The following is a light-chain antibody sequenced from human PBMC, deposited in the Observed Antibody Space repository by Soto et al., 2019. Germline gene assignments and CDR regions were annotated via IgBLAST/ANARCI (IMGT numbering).Light chain of an antibody. CDR2: EVN. V-gene: IGLV2-14*01. Sequence: QSVLTQPASVSGSPGQSITLSCTGTSNDVGNYNYVSWYQQYPGQAPRLLIYEVNNRPPGISDRFSGSKSGNTASLTISGLQADDEADYYCNSHTSTNTRVFGTGTKVTVL. CDR3: NSHTSTNTRV. J-gene: IGLJ1*01. CDR1: SNDVGNYNY.